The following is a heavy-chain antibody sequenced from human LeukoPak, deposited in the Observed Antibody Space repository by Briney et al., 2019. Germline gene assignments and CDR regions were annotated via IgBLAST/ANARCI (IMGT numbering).Heavy chain of an antibody. V-gene: IGHV1-46*01. CDR3: ARGFSGPTKKWFDP. J-gene: IGHJ5*02. Sequence: GASVKVSCKASGYTFTSYYIHWVRQAPGQGLEWMGLINPSGGSTNYAQKFQGRVTMTRDTSTSTVYMELSRLRSDDTAVYFCARGFSGPTKKWFDPWGQGTRVTVSS. D-gene: IGHD6-25*01. CDR1: GYTFTSYY. CDR2: INPSGGST.